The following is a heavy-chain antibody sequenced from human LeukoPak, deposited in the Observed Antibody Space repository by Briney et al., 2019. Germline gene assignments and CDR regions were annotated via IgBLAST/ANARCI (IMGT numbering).Heavy chain of an antibody. J-gene: IGHJ5*02. CDR1: GFTVSSSY. CDR3: ARLGYDFWSGSISWFDP. Sequence: GSLRLSCAASGFTVSSSYMNWVRQAPGKGLEWIGSIYHSGSTYYNPSLKSRVTISVDTSKNQFSLKLSSVTAADTAVYYCARLGYDFWSGSISWFDPWGQGTLVTVSS. D-gene: IGHD3-3*01. V-gene: IGHV4-38-2*01. CDR2: IYHSGST.